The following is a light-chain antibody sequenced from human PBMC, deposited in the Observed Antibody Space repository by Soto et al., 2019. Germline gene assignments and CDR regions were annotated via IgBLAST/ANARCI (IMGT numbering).Light chain of an antibody. CDR2: GAS. CDR3: QQFSSYPLT. CDR1: QSVSSS. Sequence: EIMMTQSPATLSVSPGERATLSCRATQSVSSSLAWYQQKPGQAPRLLIYGASTRATGIPARFSGGGSGTDFTLTISRLEPEDFAVYYCQQFSSYPLTFGGGTKVDI. J-gene: IGKJ4*01. V-gene: IGKV3-15*01.